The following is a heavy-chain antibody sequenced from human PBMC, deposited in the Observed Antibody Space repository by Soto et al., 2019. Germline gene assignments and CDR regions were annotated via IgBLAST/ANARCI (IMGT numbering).Heavy chain of an antibody. V-gene: IGHV3-21*01. D-gene: IGHD3-22*01. CDR3: ARVHTYYYDSSRIGEVDY. CDR2: ISSSSSYI. Sequence: GGSLRLSCAASGFTFSSYSMNWVRQAPGKGLEWVSSISSSSSYIYYADSVKGRFTISRDNAKNSLYLQMNSLRAEDTAVYYCARVHTYYYDSSRIGEVDYWGQGTPVTVSS. J-gene: IGHJ4*02. CDR1: GFTFSSYS.